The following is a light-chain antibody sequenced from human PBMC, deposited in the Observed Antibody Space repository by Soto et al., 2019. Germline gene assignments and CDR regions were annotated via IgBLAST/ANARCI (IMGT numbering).Light chain of an antibody. Sequence: DIVMTQSPDSLAVSLGERATINCRSSQSVLFRSNNKNYLAGYQQKPGQPPKLLIYWASTRESGVPDRFTGSGSGTDFTLTISSLQAEDVAVYYCQQYYGTPRTFGQGTKVEIK. CDR2: WAS. CDR1: QSVLFRSNNKNY. CDR3: QQYYGTPRT. J-gene: IGKJ1*01. V-gene: IGKV4-1*01.